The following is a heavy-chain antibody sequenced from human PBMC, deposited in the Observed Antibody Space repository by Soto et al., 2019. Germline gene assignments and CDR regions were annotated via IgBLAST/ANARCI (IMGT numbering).Heavy chain of an antibody. CDR1: RLTFSSYA. J-gene: IGHJ6*02. CDR3: ARFSQGRPEGMDV. V-gene: IGHV3-30*03. CDR2: ISNDGSNK. Sequence: PGGSLRLSCVTSRLTFSSYALNWVRQAPGKGLEWVAFISNDGSNKYYADSVKGRFTISRDNSKNTLYLQMNSLRAEDTAVYYFARFSQGRPEGMDVWGQGTTVTVAS. D-gene: IGHD6-25*01.